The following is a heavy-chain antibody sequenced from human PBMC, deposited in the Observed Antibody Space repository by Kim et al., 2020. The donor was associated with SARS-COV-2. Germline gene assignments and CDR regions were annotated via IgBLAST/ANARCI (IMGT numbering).Heavy chain of an antibody. V-gene: IGHV3-30*01. CDR3: ARDRIGGHGAFDV. Sequence: HYLDPVKCRFTISRDNSKNTLYLKFNSRSAEDTAVYYCARDRIGGHGAFDVWGQGTRVTVSS. J-gene: IGHJ3*01.